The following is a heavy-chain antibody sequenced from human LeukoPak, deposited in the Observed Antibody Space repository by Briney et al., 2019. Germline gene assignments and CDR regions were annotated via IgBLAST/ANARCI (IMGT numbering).Heavy chain of an antibody. J-gene: IGHJ5*02. Sequence: GESLKISCKGSGYSFTSYWIGWVRQMPGKGLEWMGIIYPGDSDTRYSPSFQGQVTISADKSIRTAYLQWSSLRASDTAMYYCARLTRDCSGGSCYSDWFDPWGQGTLVTVSS. D-gene: IGHD2-15*01. CDR3: ARLTRDCSGGSCYSDWFDP. CDR1: GYSFTSYW. V-gene: IGHV5-51*01. CDR2: IYPGDSDT.